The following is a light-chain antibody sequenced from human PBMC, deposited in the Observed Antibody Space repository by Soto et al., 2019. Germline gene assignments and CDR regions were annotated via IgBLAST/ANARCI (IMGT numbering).Light chain of an antibody. CDR1: QSVSSNY. V-gene: IGKV3-20*01. CDR3: QQYGRSPT. J-gene: IGKJ1*01. Sequence: IVLTQSPDTLSLSPGERATLSCRASQSVSSNYLAWYQQKLGQAPRLLIYDASRRATGIPDRFSGSGSGTDFPLTSSRLEAEDFVVYYCQQYGRSPTFGQGTKVEIK. CDR2: DAS.